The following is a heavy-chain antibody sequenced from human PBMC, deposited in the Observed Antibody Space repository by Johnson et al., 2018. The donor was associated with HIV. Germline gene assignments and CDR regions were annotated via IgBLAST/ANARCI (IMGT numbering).Heavy chain of an antibody. CDR1: GFIFDDYG. CDR3: AREGGSYKEDAFDI. Sequence: VQLVESGGGVVRPGGSQRLSCAASGFIFDDYGMSWVRQAPGKGLEWVSSINWNGGSTGYGDSVKGRFTISRDNAKNSVYLQMNSLRAEDTALYYFAREGGSYKEDAFDIWGQGTVVTVSS. V-gene: IGHV3-20*04. J-gene: IGHJ3*02. CDR2: INWNGGST. D-gene: IGHD1-26*01.